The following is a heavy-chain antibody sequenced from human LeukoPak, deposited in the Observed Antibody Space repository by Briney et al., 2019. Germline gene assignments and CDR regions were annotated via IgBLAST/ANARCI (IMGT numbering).Heavy chain of an antibody. CDR3: ARGVTSYYYYMDV. J-gene: IGHJ6*03. Sequence: SQTLSLTCTVSGGSISSGGYYWSWIRQPPGEGLEWIGYIYHSGSTYYNPSLKSRVTISVDRSKNQFSLKLSSVTAAHTAVYYCARGVTSYYYYMDVWGKGTTVTVSS. V-gene: IGHV4-30-2*01. D-gene: IGHD4-11*01. CDR1: GGSISSGGYY. CDR2: IYHSGST.